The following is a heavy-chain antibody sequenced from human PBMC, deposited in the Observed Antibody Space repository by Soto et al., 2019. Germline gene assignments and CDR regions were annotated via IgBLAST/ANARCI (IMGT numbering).Heavy chain of an antibody. D-gene: IGHD2-21*02. Sequence: QVQLVQSGAEEKKPGASVKVSCKASGYTFTSYAMHWLRQAPGQRLEWMGWINAGNGNTKYSQKFQGRVTITRDTSASTDYMELSSLRSADTAVYYCARSIVVVTALDYWGQGTLVNVSS. V-gene: IGHV1-3*05. CDR1: GYTFTSYA. J-gene: IGHJ4*02. CDR2: INAGNGNT. CDR3: ARSIVVVTALDY.